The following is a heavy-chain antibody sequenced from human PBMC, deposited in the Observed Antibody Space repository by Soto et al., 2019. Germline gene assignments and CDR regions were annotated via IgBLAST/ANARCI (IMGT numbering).Heavy chain of an antibody. CDR2: TYYRSKWYN. CDR1: GDSVSSNSAA. V-gene: IGHV6-1*01. D-gene: IGHD2-2*01. Sequence: SQTLSLTCAISGDSVSSNSAAWNWIRQSPSRGLEWLGRTYYRSKWYNDYAVSVKSRITINPDTSKNQFSLQLNSVTPEDTAVYYCARLSPVVNIVVVPAAIRYYYMDVWGKGTTVTVSS. CDR3: ARLSPVVNIVVVPAAIRYYYMDV. J-gene: IGHJ6*03.